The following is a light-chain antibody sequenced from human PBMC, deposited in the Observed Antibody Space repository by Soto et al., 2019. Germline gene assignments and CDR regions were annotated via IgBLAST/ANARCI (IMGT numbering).Light chain of an antibody. CDR2: LEGSGSY. V-gene: IGLV4-60*03. Sequence: QAVLTQSSSASASRGSSVKLTCTLSSGHSSYIIAWHQQQPGKAPRYLMKLEGSGSYNKGSGVPDRFSGSSSGADRYLTISNLQSEDEADYYCETWDSYPHVVFGGGTQLTVL. CDR1: SGHSSYI. CDR3: ETWDSYPHVV. J-gene: IGLJ2*01.